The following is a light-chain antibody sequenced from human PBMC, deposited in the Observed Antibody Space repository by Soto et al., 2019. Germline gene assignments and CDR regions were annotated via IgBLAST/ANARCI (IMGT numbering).Light chain of an antibody. V-gene: IGKV3-15*01. CDR3: QQYNYWPPGT. CDR1: QSVSSN. Sequence: EIVMTQSPATLSVSPGERATLSCRASQSVSSNLAWYQQKPGQAPRLPIYGASTRATTIPARFSGSGSGTEFTLTISSLQSEDFAVYYCQQYNYWPPGTFGQGTKVEIK. CDR2: GAS. J-gene: IGKJ1*01.